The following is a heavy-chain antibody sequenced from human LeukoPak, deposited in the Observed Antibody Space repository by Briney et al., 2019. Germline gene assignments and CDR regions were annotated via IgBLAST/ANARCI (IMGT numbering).Heavy chain of an antibody. V-gene: IGHV4-59*01. Sequence: SETLSLTCTVSNGSISSYYWSWIRQPPGKGPEWIGYISYSGSTNYNPSLKSRVTMSVDTSKNQFSLKLSSVTTADTAVYYCARGDGYKMEGIDYWGQGTLVTVSS. CDR3: ARGDGYKMEGIDY. CDR1: NGSISSYY. J-gene: IGHJ4*02. CDR2: ISYSGST. D-gene: IGHD5-24*01.